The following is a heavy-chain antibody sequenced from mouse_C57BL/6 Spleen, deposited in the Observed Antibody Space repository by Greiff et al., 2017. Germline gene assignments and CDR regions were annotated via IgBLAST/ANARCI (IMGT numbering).Heavy chain of an antibody. CDR3: ARSGFYH. CDR1: GYTFTSYW. CDR2: IDPSDSYT. J-gene: IGHJ1*03. V-gene: IGHV1-50*01. Sequence: QVQLKQPGAELVKPGASVKLSCKASGYTFTSYWMQWVKQRPGQGLEWIGEIDPSDSYTNYNQKFKGKATLTVDTSSSTAYMQLSSLTSEDSAVYYCARSGFYHWGTGTTVTVSS. D-gene: IGHD1-1*01.